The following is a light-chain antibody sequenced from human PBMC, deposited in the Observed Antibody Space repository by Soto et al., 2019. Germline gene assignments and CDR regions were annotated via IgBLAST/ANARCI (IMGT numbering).Light chain of an antibody. CDR3: SSYTSSSTLV. J-gene: IGLJ2*01. CDR1: SSDVGGYNY. V-gene: IGLV2-14*01. Sequence: QSALTQPASVSGSPGQSITISCTGTSSDVGGYNYVSWYQQHPGKAPTLTIYDVSNRPSRVSNRFSGSKFGNTVSLTISGLQAEDEADYYCSSYTSSSTLVFGGGTKLTVL. CDR2: DVS.